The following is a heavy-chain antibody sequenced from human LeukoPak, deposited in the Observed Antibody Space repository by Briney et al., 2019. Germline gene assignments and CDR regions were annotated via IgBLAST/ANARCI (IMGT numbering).Heavy chain of an antibody. D-gene: IGHD3-10*01. J-gene: IGHJ4*02. CDR1: GFPFSRYW. Sequence: GGSLRLSCAASGFPFSRYWMTWVRQAPGKGLEWVANIKYDGSEKFYVGSVRGRFTISRDNTNNSLHLQMNSLRAEDTAIYYCVKDPTYDSGSPLGYGGQGTLVTVS. CDR3: VKDPTYDSGSPLGY. V-gene: IGHV3-7*01. CDR2: IKYDGSEK.